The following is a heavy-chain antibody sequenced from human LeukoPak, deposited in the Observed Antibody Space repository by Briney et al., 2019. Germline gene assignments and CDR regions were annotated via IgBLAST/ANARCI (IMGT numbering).Heavy chain of an antibody. CDR2: IYYSGST. J-gene: IGHJ4*02. CDR3: ARNLPDYGDPALDY. V-gene: IGHV4-59*01. D-gene: IGHD4-17*01. CDR1: GASISPYY. Sequence: SETLSLTCTVSGASISPYYWSWIRQPPGKGLEWIGYIYYSGSTNYNPSLKSRVTISVDTSKNQFSLKLSSVTAADTAVYYCARNLPDYGDPALDYWGQGTLVTVSS.